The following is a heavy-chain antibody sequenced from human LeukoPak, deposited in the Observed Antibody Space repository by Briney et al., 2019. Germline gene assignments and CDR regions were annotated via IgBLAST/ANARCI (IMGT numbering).Heavy chain of an antibody. D-gene: IGHD2-15*01. Sequence: ASVTVSCKASGYTFTCYYMHWVRQAPGQGLEWMGWINPNSGGTNYAQKFQGRVTMTRDTSISTAYMELSRLRSDDTAVYYCARDYRKGYCSGGSCYTPVAFDIWGQGTMVTVSS. CDR3: ARDYRKGYCSGGSCYTPVAFDI. CDR1: GYTFTCYY. V-gene: IGHV1-2*02. CDR2: INPNSGGT. J-gene: IGHJ3*02.